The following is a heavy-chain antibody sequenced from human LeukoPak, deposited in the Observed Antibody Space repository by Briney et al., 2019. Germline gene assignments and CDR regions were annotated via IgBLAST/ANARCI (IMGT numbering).Heavy chain of an antibody. Sequence: GGALRLSCGASGFTFSSYAMTWVRQAPGRGLEWVSAIREYGSSAYYADSVKGRFTIPRDNSRTTLYLQMGRLRAEDTAVYYCARDAASSSSGWYYDYWGQGTLVTVSS. CDR2: IREYGSSA. J-gene: IGHJ4*02. D-gene: IGHD6-19*01. V-gene: IGHV3-23*01. CDR1: GFTFSSYA. CDR3: ARDAASSSSGWYYDY.